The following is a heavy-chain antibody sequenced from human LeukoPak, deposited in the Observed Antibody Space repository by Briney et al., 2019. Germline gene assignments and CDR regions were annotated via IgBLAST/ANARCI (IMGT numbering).Heavy chain of an antibody. J-gene: IGHJ6*02. V-gene: IGHV1-24*01. CDR3: ATSRRKEAYYYYGMDV. Sequence: GASVKVSCKVSGYTLTELSMHWVRQAPGKGLEWMGGFDPEDGETIYAQKFQGRVTMTEDRSTDTAYMELSSLRSEDTAVYYCATSRRKEAYYYYGMDVWGQGTTVTVSS. D-gene: IGHD6-6*01. CDR2: FDPEDGET. CDR1: GYTLTELS.